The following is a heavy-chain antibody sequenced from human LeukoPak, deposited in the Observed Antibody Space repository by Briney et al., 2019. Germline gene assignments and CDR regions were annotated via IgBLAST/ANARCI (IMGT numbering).Heavy chain of an antibody. D-gene: IGHD2-15*01. CDR2: IYHSGTT. J-gene: IGHJ5*02. V-gene: IGHV4-38-2*02. CDR3: ARDSGRIRYSDWFDP. Sequence: SETLSLTCTVSGGSISSGYYWGWIRQPPGKGLEWIGNIYHSGTTYYNPSLKSRVAMSVDTSKNQFSLKLSSVTAADTAVYYCARDSGRIRYSDWFDPWGQGTLVTVSS. CDR1: GGSISSGYY.